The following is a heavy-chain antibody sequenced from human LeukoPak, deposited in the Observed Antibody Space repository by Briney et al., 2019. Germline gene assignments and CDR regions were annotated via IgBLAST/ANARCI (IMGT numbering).Heavy chain of an antibody. D-gene: IGHD6-13*01. CDR3: ARLARN. J-gene: IGHJ4*02. V-gene: IGHV4-59*01. CDR1: GGSISNYY. Sequence: SETLSLTCTVSGGSISNYYWSWIRQPPGKGLEWIGYIYYSGSTNYNPSLKSRVTISVDTSKNQFSLKLSSVTAADTAVYYCARLARNWGQGTLVTVSS. CDR2: IYYSGST.